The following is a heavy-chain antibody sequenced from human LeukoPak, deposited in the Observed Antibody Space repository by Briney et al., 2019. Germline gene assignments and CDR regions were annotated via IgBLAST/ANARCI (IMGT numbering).Heavy chain of an antibody. CDR3: ARARGSSSWYPYYYGMDV. J-gene: IGHJ6*02. CDR1: GGSISSYY. CDR2: IYYSGST. Sequence: SETLSLTCTVSGGSISSYYWSWIRQPPGKGLEWIGYIYYSGSTNYNPSLKSRVTISVDTSKNQFSLKLSSVTAADTAVYYCARARGSSSWYPYYYGMDVWGQGTTVTVSS. V-gene: IGHV4-59*01. D-gene: IGHD6-13*01.